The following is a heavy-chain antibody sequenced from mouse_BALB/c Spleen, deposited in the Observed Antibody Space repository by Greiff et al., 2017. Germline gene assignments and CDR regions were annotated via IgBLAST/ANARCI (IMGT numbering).Heavy chain of an antibody. V-gene: IGHV2-9*02. CDR1: GSSLTSYG. D-gene: IGHD2-3*01. J-gene: IGHJ3*01. Sequence: QVQLMESGPGLVAPSQSLSITCTASGSSLTSYGVHWVRQTPGKGLEWLGVIWAGGSTNYNSALMSRMSISKDNSKSQVFLKMNSLQTDDTAMYYCARVYDGYGAYWGQGTLVTVSA. CDR3: ARVYDGYGAY. CDR2: IWAGGST.